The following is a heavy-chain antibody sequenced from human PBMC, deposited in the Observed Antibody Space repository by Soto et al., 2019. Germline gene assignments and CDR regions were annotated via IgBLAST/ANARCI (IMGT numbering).Heavy chain of an antibody. Sequence: QVQLVESGGGVVQPGGSLRLSCTASGFTFTTFGIHWVRQAPGKGLEWVALISYDGHNKYYSDSVKGRFTISRDNYKNTLSLQMNSLRAEETSVYYCAKDLQAYGDYNYNYYGMDVW. J-gene: IGHJ6*01. CDR3: AKDLQAYGDYNYNYYGMDV. D-gene: IGHD4-17*01. V-gene: IGHV3-30*18. CDR1: GFTFTTFG. CDR2: ISYDGHNK.